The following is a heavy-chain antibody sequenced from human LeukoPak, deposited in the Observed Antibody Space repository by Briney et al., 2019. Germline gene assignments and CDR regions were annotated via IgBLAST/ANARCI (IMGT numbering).Heavy chain of an antibody. D-gene: IGHD2-2*01. J-gene: IGHJ3*02. CDR1: GGTFSSYT. CDR2: IIPILGIA. CDR3: ASVVPAAIDDAFDI. Sequence: SVKVYCKASGGTFSSYTISWVRQAPGQGLEWMGRIIPILGIANYAQKFQGRVTITADKSTSTAYMELSSLRSEDTAVYYCASVVPAAIDDAFDIWGQGTMVTVSS. V-gene: IGHV1-69*02.